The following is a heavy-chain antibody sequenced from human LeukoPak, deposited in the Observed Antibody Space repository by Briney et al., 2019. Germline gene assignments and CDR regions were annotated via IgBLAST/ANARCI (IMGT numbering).Heavy chain of an antibody. CDR3: AREEEGDYSDYFDY. Sequence: SETLSLTCSDSGVSIRSYSWRWIRQPSGKGLEWIGRIQTSGSTNYNPSLRSRVTMSVDTSKNQFSLKLSSVTAADTAVYYCAREEEGDYSDYFDYWGQGTLVTVSS. CDR1: GVSIRSYS. D-gene: IGHD2-15*01. V-gene: IGHV4-4*07. CDR2: IQTSGST. J-gene: IGHJ4*02.